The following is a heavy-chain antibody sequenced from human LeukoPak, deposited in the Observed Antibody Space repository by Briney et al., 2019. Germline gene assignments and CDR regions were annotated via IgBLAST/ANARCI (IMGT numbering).Heavy chain of an antibody. CDR1: GFTFSSYA. Sequence: PGGSLRLSCAASGFTFSSYAMSWVRQAPGKGLEWVSAISGSGGSTYYADSVKGRFTISRDNSKNTLYLQMSSLRAEDTAVYYCAKTQYSGSYYGFDYWGQGTLVTVSS. D-gene: IGHD1-26*01. CDR3: AKTQYSGSYYGFDY. V-gene: IGHV3-23*01. J-gene: IGHJ4*02. CDR2: ISGSGGST.